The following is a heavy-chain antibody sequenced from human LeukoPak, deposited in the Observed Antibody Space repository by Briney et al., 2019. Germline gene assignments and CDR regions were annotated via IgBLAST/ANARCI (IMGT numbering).Heavy chain of an antibody. D-gene: IGHD3-22*01. Sequence: SQTLSLTCTVSGGSISSGDYYWSWIRQPPGKGLEWIGYIYYSGSTYYNPSPKSRVTTSVDTSKNQFSLKLSSVTAADTAVYYCARGYYRRITLDYWGQGTLVTVSS. CDR3: ARGYYRRITLDY. J-gene: IGHJ4*02. CDR2: IYYSGST. V-gene: IGHV4-30-4*01. CDR1: GGSISSGDYY.